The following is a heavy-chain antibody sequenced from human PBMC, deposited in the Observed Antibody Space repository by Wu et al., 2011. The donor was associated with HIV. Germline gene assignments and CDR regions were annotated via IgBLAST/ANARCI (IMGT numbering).Heavy chain of an antibody. CDR3: ARPRERWLQFEKGSDAFHI. CDR1: GGTFSSYA. J-gene: IGHJ3*02. D-gene: IGHD5-24*01. Sequence: QVQLVQSGAEVKKPGSSMKVSCTASGGTFSSYAISWVRQAPGQGLEWMGRIIPIFWYSNLRTQVPGQSHNYRGQIHEHSLHELSSLRSEDTAVYYCARPRERWLQFEKGSDAFHIWAKGQXFTVXS. CDR2: IIPIFWYS. V-gene: IGHV1-69*14.